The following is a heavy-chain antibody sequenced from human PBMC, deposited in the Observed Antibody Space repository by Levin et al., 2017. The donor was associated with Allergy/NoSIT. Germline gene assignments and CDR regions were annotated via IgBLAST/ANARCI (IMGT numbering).Heavy chain of an antibody. J-gene: IGHJ4*02. D-gene: IGHD6-13*01. CDR3: ARIYSSRGLDY. CDR1: GFSLSSSGMR. Sequence: SGPTLVKPTQTLTLTCTFSGFSLSSSGMRVSWIRQPPGKALEWLARIDWDDDKFYSTSLKTRLTISKDTSKNQVVLIMTNMDPVDTATYYCARIYSSRGLDYWGQGTLVTVSS. CDR2: IDWDDDK. V-gene: IGHV2-70*04.